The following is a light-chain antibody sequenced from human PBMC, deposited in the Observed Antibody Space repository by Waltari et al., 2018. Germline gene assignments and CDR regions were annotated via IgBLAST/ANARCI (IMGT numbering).Light chain of an antibody. V-gene: IGKV4-1*01. Sequence: DIVMTQSPDSLAVSLGERATIKCKSSQSVLYTPNSKNYLAWYQQKPGQPPKLLIYWASIRDSGVPDRFSCSGSGTDFTLTISSLQAEDVAVYYCQQFFDPPLTFGGGTKVVIK. CDR1: QSVLYTPNSKNY. CDR3: QQFFDPPLT. J-gene: IGKJ4*01. CDR2: WAS.